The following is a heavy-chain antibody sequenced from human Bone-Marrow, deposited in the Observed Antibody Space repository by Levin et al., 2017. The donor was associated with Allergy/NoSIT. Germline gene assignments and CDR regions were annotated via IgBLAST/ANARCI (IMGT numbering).Heavy chain of an antibody. CDR3: ARGGYTWFDS. Sequence: PSETLSLTCTVSGGSISSYYWSWIRQPPGKGLEWIGSIYYSGSTNYNPSLKSRVTISVDTSKNQFSLKLSSVTPAGTAVYYCARGGYTWFDSWGQGTLVTVSS. D-gene: IGHD3-16*01. CDR1: GGSISSYY. J-gene: IGHJ5*01. V-gene: IGHV4-59*01. CDR2: IYYSGST.